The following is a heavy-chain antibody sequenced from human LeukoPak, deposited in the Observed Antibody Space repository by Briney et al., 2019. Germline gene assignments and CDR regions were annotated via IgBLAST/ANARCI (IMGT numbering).Heavy chain of an antibody. J-gene: IGHJ4*02. CDR2: INHSGST. CDR3: ARGVRENYYDSSGYYSHFDY. V-gene: IGHV4-34*01. Sequence: SETLSLTCAVYGGSFSGYYWSWIRQPPVKGLEWIGEINHSGSTNYNPSLKSRVTISVDTSKNQFSLKLSSMTAADTAVYYCARGVRENYYDSSGYYSHFDYWGQGTLVTVSS. CDR1: GGSFSGYY. D-gene: IGHD3-22*01.